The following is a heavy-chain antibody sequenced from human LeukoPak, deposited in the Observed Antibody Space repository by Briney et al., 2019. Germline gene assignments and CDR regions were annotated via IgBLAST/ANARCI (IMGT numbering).Heavy chain of an antibody. V-gene: IGHV4-34*01. CDR1: GGSFSGYY. D-gene: IGHD3-22*01. CDR3: ARGFYYYDSSGPDDFDI. Sequence: SETLSLTCAVYGGSFSGYYWSWIRQPPGKGLEWIGEINHSGSTNYNPSLKSRVTISVDTSKNQFSLKLSSVTAADTAVYYCARGFYYYDSSGPDDFDIWGQGTMVTVSS. CDR2: INHSGST. J-gene: IGHJ3*02.